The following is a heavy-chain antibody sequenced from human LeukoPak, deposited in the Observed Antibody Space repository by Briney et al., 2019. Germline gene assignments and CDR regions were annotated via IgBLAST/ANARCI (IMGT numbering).Heavy chain of an antibody. J-gene: IGHJ1*01. V-gene: IGHV3-23*01. Sequence: GGSLRLSCAASGFTVSSNYMNWVRQAPGEGLEWVSAISGSGGSTYYADSVKGRFTISRDNSKNTLYLQMNSLRAEDTAVYYCAKGYSGYDWGYFQHWGQGTLVTVSS. CDR1: GFTVSSNY. D-gene: IGHD5-12*01. CDR3: AKGYSGYDWGYFQH. CDR2: ISGSGGST.